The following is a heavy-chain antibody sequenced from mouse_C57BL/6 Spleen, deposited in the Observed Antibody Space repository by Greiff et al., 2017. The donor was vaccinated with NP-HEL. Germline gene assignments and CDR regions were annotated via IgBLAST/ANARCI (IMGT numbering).Heavy chain of an antibody. CDR2: ISDGGSYT. D-gene: IGHD2-4*01. J-gene: IGHJ3*01. CDR1: GFTFSSYA. Sequence: EVKLVESGGGLVKPGGSLKLSCAASGFTFSSYAMSWVRQTPEKRLEWVATISDGGSYTYYPDNVKGRFTISRDNAKNNLYLQMSHLKSEDTAMYYCARDGADYDIFAYWGQGTLVTVSA. V-gene: IGHV5-4*01. CDR3: ARDGADYDIFAY.